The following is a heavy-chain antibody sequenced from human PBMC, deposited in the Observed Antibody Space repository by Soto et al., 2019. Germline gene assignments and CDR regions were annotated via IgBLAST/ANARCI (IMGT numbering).Heavy chain of an antibody. D-gene: IGHD6-19*01. J-gene: IGHJ4*02. CDR2: ISSSGSTI. CDR1: GFTFSSYE. V-gene: IGHV3-48*03. CDR3: ATLSQQWIP. Sequence: PGGSLRLSCAASGFTFSSYEMNWVRQGPGKGLEWVSYISSSGSTIYYADSVKGRFTISRDNAKNSLYLQMNSLRVEDTAVYYCATLSQQWIPWGQGTLVTVSS.